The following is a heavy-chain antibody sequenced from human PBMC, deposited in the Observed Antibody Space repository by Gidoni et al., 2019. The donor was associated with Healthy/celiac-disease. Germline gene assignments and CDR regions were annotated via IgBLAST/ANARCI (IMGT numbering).Heavy chain of an antibody. D-gene: IGHD4-17*01. CDR1: GFTFRSYA. Sequence: EVQLVESGGGLVQPGGSLRLSCAASGFTFRSYAMSWVRQAPGKGLEWVSAISGSGGSTYYADHLKGRFTISRDNPKNTLYLQMNSLRAEDTAVYYCAKVGEEFLDYGDLDYWGQGTLVTVSS. CDR2: ISGSGGST. J-gene: IGHJ4*02. V-gene: IGHV3-23*04. CDR3: AKVGEEFLDYGDLDY.